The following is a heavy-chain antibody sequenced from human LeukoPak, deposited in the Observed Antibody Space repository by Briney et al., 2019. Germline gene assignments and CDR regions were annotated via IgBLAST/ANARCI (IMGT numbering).Heavy chain of an antibody. D-gene: IGHD1-26*01. Sequence: ASVKVSCKASGYTFTSYGISWVRQAPGQGLEWMGWISAYNGNTNYAQKLQGRVTMTRDTSISTAYMELSGLTSDDTAVYYCARDMVSGGSYSTRFDYWGQGTLVTVSS. CDR1: GYTFTSYG. J-gene: IGHJ4*02. V-gene: IGHV1-18*01. CDR3: ARDMVSGGSYSTRFDY. CDR2: ISAYNGNT.